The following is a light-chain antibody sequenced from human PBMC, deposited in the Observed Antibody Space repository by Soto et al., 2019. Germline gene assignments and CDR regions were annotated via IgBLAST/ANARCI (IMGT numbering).Light chain of an antibody. V-gene: IGLV2-14*01. CDR2: DVS. Sequence: QYALTQPASVSGSPGQSITISCTGTSSDVGGYNYVSWYQQHPGKAPKLMIYDVSNRPSGVSNRFSGSKSGNTASLTISGLQAEDEADYYCSSYTSSSGYVFGTGTKVTVL. CDR1: SSDVGGYNY. CDR3: SSYTSSSGYV. J-gene: IGLJ1*01.